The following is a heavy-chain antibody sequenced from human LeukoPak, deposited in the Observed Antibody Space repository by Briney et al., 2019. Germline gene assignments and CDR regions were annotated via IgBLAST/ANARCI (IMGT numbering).Heavy chain of an antibody. CDR2: IYSGGST. J-gene: IGHJ4*02. V-gene: IGHV3-53*01. D-gene: IGHD1/OR15-1a*01. CDR1: GFTFSDYY. CDR3: ARLTQRGYRNNDY. Sequence: GGSLRLSCAASGFTFSDYYMSWVRQAPGKGLEWVSVIYSGGSTYYADSVKGRFTISRDNSKNTLYLQMNSLRAEDTAVYYCARLTQRGYRNNDYWGQGTLVTVSS.